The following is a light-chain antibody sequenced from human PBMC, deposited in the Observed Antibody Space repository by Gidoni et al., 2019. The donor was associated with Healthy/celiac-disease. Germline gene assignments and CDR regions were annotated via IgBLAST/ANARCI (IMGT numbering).Light chain of an antibody. CDR3: SSYTSSSTLEGV. CDR1: SSDVGGYNY. J-gene: IGLJ1*01. CDR2: DVS. Sequence: QSALTQPASVSGSPVLSIPISSTVTSSDVGGYNYVSWYQQHPGKAPKLMIYDVSNRPSGVSNRFSGSKSGNTASLTISRLQAEDEADYCCSSYTSSSTLEGVFGTGTKVTVL. V-gene: IGLV2-14*03.